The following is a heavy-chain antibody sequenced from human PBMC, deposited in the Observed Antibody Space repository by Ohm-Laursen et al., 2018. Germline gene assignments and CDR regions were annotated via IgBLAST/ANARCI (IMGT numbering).Heavy chain of an antibody. CDR2: INHSGST. V-gene: IGHV4-34*01. Sequence: SETPSLTCAVYGGSFSGYYWSWIRQPPGKGLEWIGEINHSGSTNYNPSLKSRVTISVDTSKNQFSLKLSSVTAADTAVYYCARDLVVTKSVGAFDIWGQGTMVTVSS. D-gene: IGHD3-22*01. J-gene: IGHJ3*02. CDR3: ARDLVVTKSVGAFDI. CDR1: GGSFSGYY.